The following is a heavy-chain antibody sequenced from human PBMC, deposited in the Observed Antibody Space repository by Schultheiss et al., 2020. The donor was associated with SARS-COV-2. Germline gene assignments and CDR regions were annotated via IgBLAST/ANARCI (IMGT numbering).Heavy chain of an antibody. CDR1: GGSISSGGYY. V-gene: IGHV4-31*03. J-gene: IGHJ3*02. D-gene: IGHD1-1*01. CDR3: ARAVMRNGAGAFDI. CDR2: IYYSGST. Sequence: SETLSLTCTVSGGSISSGGYYWSWIRQHPGKGLEWIGYIYYSGSTYYNPSLKSRVTISVDTSKNQFSLKLSSVTAADTAVYYCARAVMRNGAGAFDIWGQGTMVTVSS.